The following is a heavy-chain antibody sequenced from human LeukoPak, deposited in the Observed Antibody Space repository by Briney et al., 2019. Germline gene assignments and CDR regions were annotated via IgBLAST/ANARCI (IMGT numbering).Heavy chain of an antibody. CDR3: ARRVYSSGWYPHYYFDY. D-gene: IGHD6-19*01. Sequence: SETLSLTCTVSGGSISSSSYYWGWIRQPPGKGLEWIGSIYYSGSTYYNPPLKSRVTISVDTSKNQFSLKLSSVTAADTAVYYCARRVYSSGWYPHYYFDYWGQGTLVTVSS. J-gene: IGHJ4*02. V-gene: IGHV4-39*01. CDR1: GGSISSSSYY. CDR2: IYYSGST.